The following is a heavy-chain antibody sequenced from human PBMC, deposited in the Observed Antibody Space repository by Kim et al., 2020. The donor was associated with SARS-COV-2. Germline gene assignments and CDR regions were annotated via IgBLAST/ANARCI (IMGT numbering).Heavy chain of an antibody. CDR3: ARDGGGRASNWFYP. CDR1: GGSISSYY. J-gene: IGHJ5*02. V-gene: IGHV4-59*13. Sequence: SETLSLTCTVSGGSISSYYWSWIRQPPGKGLEWIGYIYYSGSTNYNPSLKSRVTISVDTSKNQFSLKLSSVTAADTAVYYCARDGGGRASNWFYPWGQGTLVTVSS. CDR2: IYYSGST. D-gene: IGHD1-1*01.